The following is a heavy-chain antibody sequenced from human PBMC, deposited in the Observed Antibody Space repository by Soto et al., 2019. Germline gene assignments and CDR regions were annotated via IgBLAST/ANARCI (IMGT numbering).Heavy chain of an antibody. D-gene: IGHD5-12*01. CDR1: GFSLSTSGVG. CDR2: IYWDDDK. CDR3: AREYSGYDYVDY. Sequence: SGPTLVNPTQTLTLTCTFSGFSLSTSGVGVGWIRQPPGKALEWLALIYWDDDKRYSPSLKSRLTITKDTSKHQVVLTMTNMDPVDTATYYCAREYSGYDYVDYWGQGTLVTVSS. V-gene: IGHV2-5*02. J-gene: IGHJ4*02.